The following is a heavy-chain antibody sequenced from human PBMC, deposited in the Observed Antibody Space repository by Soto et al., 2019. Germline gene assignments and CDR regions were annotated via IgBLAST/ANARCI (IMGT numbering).Heavy chain of an antibody. D-gene: IGHD6-13*01. Sequence: ASVKVSCKASGYTFTSYDINWVRQATGQGLEWMGWMNPNSGNTGYAQKFQGRVTMTRNTSISTAYMELSSLRSEDTAVYYCARVGDSSSWYVSWTRYYYGMDVWGQGTTVTVSS. CDR2: MNPNSGNT. J-gene: IGHJ6*02. CDR3: ARVGDSSSWYVSWTRYYYGMDV. CDR1: GYTFTSYD. V-gene: IGHV1-8*01.